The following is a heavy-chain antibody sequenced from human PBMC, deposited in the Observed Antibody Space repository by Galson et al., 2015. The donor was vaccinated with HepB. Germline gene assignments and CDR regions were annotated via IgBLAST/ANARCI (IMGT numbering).Heavy chain of an antibody. V-gene: IGHV1-8*01. CDR2: MNPNSGNT. D-gene: IGHD4-17*01. CDR3: AKDVEDYGNYYYYYGMDV. Sequence: SVKVSCKASGYTFTSYDINWVRQATGQGLEWMGWMNPNSGNTGYAQKFQGRVTMTRNTSISTAYMELSSLRSEDTAVYYCAKDVEDYGNYYYYYGMDVWGQGTTVTVSS. J-gene: IGHJ6*02. CDR1: GYTFTSYD.